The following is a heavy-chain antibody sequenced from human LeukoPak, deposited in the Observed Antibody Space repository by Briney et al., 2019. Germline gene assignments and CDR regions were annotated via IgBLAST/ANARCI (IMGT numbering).Heavy chain of an antibody. CDR2: ISSSSYI. V-gene: IGHV3-21*01. CDR3: ARRIAAANDAFDI. J-gene: IGHJ3*02. CDR1: GFTFSSYS. D-gene: IGHD6-13*01. Sequence: GGSLRLSCAASGFTFSSYSMNWVRQAPGKGLEWVSSISSSSYIYYADSVKGRFTTSRDNAKKSLYLQMNSLRAEDTAVYYCARRIAAANDAFDIWGQGTMVTVSS.